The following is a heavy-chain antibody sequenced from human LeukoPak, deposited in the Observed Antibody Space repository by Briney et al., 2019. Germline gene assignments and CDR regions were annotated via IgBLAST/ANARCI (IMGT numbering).Heavy chain of an antibody. V-gene: IGHV3-33*01. D-gene: IGHD6-19*01. CDR3: ARGETVAGTFDY. Sequence: PGGSLRLSCAASGFTFSSYGMPWVRQAPGKGLEWVAVIWYDGSNKYYADSVKGRFTISRDNSKNTLYLQMNSLRAEDTAVYYCARGETVAGTFDYWGQGTLVTVSS. CDR1: GFTFSSYG. J-gene: IGHJ4*02. CDR2: IWYDGSNK.